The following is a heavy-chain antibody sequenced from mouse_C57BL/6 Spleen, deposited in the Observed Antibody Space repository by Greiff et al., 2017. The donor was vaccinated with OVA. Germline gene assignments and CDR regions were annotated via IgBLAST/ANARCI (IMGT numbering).Heavy chain of an antibody. CDR1: GYAFSSSW. J-gene: IGHJ1*03. V-gene: IGHV1-82*01. D-gene: IGHD2-4*01. Sequence: VQLQQSGPELVKPGASVKISCKASGYAFSSSWMNWVKQRPGKGLEWIGRIYPGDGDTNYNGKFKGKATLTADKSSSTAYMQLSSLTSEDSAVYFCARDYYDYGGGYFDVWGTGTTVTVSS. CDR3: ARDYYDYGGGYFDV. CDR2: IYPGDGDT.